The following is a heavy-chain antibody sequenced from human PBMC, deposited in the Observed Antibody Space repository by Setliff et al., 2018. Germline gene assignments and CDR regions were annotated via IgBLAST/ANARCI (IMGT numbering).Heavy chain of an antibody. D-gene: IGHD6-6*01. CDR2: INYSGST. Sequence: SETLSLTCSVLGDSLSRGTQYWAWIRQPPGKGLEWIGNINYSGSTYYNPSLKSRVTMSVDASRNQVSLKVTSVTAEDTAVYYCAKVDIDYIMTRDNTWQYIFYMDVWGRGTTVTVSS. CDR3: AKVDIDYIMTRDNTWQYIFYMDV. CDR1: GDSLSRGTQY. J-gene: IGHJ6*03. V-gene: IGHV4-39*01.